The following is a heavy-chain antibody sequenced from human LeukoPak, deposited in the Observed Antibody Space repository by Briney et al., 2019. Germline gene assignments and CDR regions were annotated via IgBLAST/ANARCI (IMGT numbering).Heavy chain of an antibody. V-gene: IGHV3-23*01. CDR2: IGGSGDTT. D-gene: IGHD2-15*01. CDR1: GFTFSGYG. CDR3: AKCSSGGYYSSGDY. Sequence: GGSLRLSCAASGFTFSGYGMSWVRQAPGKGLEWVSSIGGSGDTTYYADSVKGRFTISRDTSKNTLYLQMNSLTAEDAAVYYCAKCSSGGYYSSGDYWGQGTLVTVSS. J-gene: IGHJ4*02.